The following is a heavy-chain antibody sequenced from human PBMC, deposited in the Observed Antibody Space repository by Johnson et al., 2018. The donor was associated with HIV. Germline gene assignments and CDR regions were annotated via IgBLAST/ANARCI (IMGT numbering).Heavy chain of an antibody. D-gene: IGHD3-22*01. CDR1: GFTLTDHY. V-gene: IGHV3-9*01. Sequence: VQLVESGGGLVQPGGSLRLSCVGSGFTLTDHYMDWVRQAPGKGPEWVSGISWNSGSIGYADSVKGRFTISRDNAKNSLYLQMNSLRAEDTALYYCARRSDYFSHDAFDIWGQGTMVTVSS. CDR2: ISWNSGSI. J-gene: IGHJ3*02. CDR3: ARRSDYFSHDAFDI.